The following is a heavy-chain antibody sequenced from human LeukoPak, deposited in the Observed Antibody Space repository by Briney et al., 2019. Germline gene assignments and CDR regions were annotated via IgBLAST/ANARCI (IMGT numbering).Heavy chain of an antibody. V-gene: IGHV1-2*02. Sequence: ASVKVSCKASGYTFTGYYMHWVRQAPGQGLEWMGWINPNSGGTNYAQKFQGRVTMTRDTSISTVYMELTRLTSDDTAVYYCARGLVGLPPHPFDSWGQGTLVTVSS. CDR2: INPNSGGT. D-gene: IGHD3/OR15-3a*01. CDR1: GYTFTGYY. J-gene: IGHJ4*02. CDR3: ARGLVGLPPHPFDS.